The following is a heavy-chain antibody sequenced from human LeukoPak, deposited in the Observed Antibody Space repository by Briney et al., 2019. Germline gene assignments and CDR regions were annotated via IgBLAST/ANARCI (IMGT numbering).Heavy chain of an antibody. V-gene: IGHV3-7*05. D-gene: IGHD3-3*01. Sequence: GGSLRLSCAASGFTFSLYWMSWVRQAPGKGLEWVANIKQDGSEENYVDSVKGRFTISRDNVKNSLYLQMNSPIAEDTAVYYCARDLGFWSGPDYWGQGTLVTVSS. CDR1: GFTFSLYW. J-gene: IGHJ4*02. CDR3: ARDLGFWSGPDY. CDR2: IKQDGSEE.